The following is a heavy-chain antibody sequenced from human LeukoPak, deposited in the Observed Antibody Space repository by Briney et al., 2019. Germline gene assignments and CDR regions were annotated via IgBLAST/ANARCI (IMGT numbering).Heavy chain of an antibody. Sequence: GRSLRLSCEASGFNYNIYSMNWVRQASGKGLEWVSYITGSSAPIYYGDSVKGRFTISRDNAKNSLFLQMNSLRVEDTAVYYCARGLQWGFDWWGQGTLVTVSS. V-gene: IGHV3-48*01. CDR1: GFNYNIYS. J-gene: IGHJ4*02. D-gene: IGHD6-19*01. CDR2: ITGSSAPI. CDR3: ARGLQWGFDW.